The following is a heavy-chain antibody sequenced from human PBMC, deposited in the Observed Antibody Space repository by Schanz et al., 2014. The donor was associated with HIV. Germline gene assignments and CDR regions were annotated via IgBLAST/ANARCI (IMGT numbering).Heavy chain of an antibody. CDR1: GFTFRHYA. J-gene: IGHJ4*02. D-gene: IGHD6-19*01. CDR2: ISSKGIDT. CDR3: ARSRSGWLTPFDY. V-gene: IGHV3-64*02. Sequence: VQLVESGEGFVQPGGSLRLSCAASGFTFRHYAMHWVRQAPGKGLEYVSGISSKGIDTYYGDSVKGRFTISRDNSKDSLYLQMGTLRLEDMGMYYCARSRSGWLTPFDYWGQGTLVTVSS.